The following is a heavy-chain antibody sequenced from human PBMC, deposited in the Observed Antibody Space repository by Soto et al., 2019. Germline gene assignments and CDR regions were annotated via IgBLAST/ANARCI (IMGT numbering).Heavy chain of an antibody. V-gene: IGHV1-8*01. CDR1: GYTFTSYD. D-gene: IGHD6-13*01. CDR3: ACSRGSWYTYYFDY. J-gene: IGHJ4*02. CDR2: MNPNSGNT. Sequence: ASVKVSCKASGYTFTSYDINWVRQATGQGLEWMGWMNPNSGNTCYAQKFQGRVTMTRNSSISTAYMDLSSLRSEDTAVYYCACSRGSWYTYYFDYWGQGTLVTAPQ.